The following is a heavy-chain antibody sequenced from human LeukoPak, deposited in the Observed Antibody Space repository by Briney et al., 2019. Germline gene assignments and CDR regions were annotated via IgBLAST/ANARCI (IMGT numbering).Heavy chain of an antibody. D-gene: IGHD3-22*01. CDR1: GASISSYY. V-gene: IGHV4-59*08. CDR2: IYYRGST. CDR3: ARLFYYDSSGYPDY. Sequence: KPSETLSLTCTVSGASISSYYWSWIRQPPGKGLEWIGYIYYRGSTNYNPSLKSRVTISVDTSKNQFSLNLSSVTAADTPVYYCARLFYYDSSGYPDYWGQGTLVTVSS. J-gene: IGHJ4*02.